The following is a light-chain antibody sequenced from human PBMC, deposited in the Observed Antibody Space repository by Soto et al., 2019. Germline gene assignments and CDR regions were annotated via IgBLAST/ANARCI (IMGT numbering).Light chain of an antibody. V-gene: IGKV1-9*01. J-gene: IGKJ1*01. CDR3: QQLNSYPLT. Sequence: DIQLTQSPSFLSASVGDRVTITCRASQGMSSFLAWYQQQPGKAPKLLIYSASTLQSGVPSRFSGSGSGTEFTLTISSLQPEDFATYYCQQLNSYPLTFGQGTKVEI. CDR2: SAS. CDR1: QGMSSF.